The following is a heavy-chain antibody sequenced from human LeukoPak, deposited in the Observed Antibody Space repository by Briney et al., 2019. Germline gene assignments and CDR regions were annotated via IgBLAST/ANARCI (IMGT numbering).Heavy chain of an antibody. CDR1: GFTFDDYA. D-gene: IGHD3-10*01. J-gene: IGHJ4*02. CDR3: ARGNYGSGSFYFDY. V-gene: IGHV3-43D*03. CDR2: ISWDGGST. Sequence: GGSLRLSCAASGFTFDDYAMHWVRQAPGKGLEWVSLISWDGGSTYYADSVKGRFTISRDNTKNSLYLQMNSLRAQDTAVYYWARGNYGSGSFYFDYWGQGTLVTVSS.